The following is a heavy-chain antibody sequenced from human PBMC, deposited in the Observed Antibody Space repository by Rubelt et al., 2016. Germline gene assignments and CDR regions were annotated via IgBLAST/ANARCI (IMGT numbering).Heavy chain of an antibody. V-gene: IGHV3-53*01. D-gene: IGHD6-19*01. CDR2: IYSGGST. CDR3: ARRNGYSSGWYSIRGAFDI. Sequence: WVRQAPGKGLEWVSVIYSGGSTYYADSVKGRFTISRDNSKNTLYLQMNSLRAEDTAVYYCARRNGYSSGWYSIRGAFDIWGQGTMVTVSS. J-gene: IGHJ3*02.